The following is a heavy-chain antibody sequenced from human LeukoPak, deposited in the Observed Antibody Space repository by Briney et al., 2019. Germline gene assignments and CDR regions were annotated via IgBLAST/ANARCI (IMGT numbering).Heavy chain of an antibody. D-gene: IGHD6-13*01. CDR1: GFTFSSYA. Sequence: GGSLRLSCAASGFTFSSYAMSWVRQAPGKGLEWVSAISGSGGSTYYADSVKGRFTISRDNSRNTLYLQMNSLRAEDTAVYYCAKEWYSSSWLFYYYFGYWGQGTLVTVSS. CDR2: ISGSGGST. CDR3: AKEWYSSSWLFYYYFGY. V-gene: IGHV3-23*01. J-gene: IGHJ4*02.